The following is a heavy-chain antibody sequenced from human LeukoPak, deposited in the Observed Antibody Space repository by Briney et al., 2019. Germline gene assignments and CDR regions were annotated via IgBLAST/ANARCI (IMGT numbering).Heavy chain of an antibody. J-gene: IGHJ4*02. Sequence: GGSLGLSCAAWGFAFSTYTMNWARQAPGKGLEWVASINSGGTTTHYAFSVKGWFTISRDNAQNVLYLQMNGLRGDDAAVYYCLRGDSRDFWGQGTLVTVSS. D-gene: IGHD3-22*01. CDR2: INSGGTTT. CDR1: GFAFSTYT. V-gene: IGHV3-21*06. CDR3: LRGDSRDF.